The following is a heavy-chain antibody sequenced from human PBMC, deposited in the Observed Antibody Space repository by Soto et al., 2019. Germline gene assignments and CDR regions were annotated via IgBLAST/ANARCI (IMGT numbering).Heavy chain of an antibody. CDR2: ISAYNGNT. D-gene: IGHD6-13*01. J-gene: IGHJ6*02. CDR3: ARVLYRSSWFNYYYGMDV. CDR1: GYTFTSYG. V-gene: IGHV1-18*01. Sequence: ASVKVSCKDSGYTFTSYGIIWVRQAPGQGLEWMGWISAYNGNTNYAQKLQGRVTMTTDTSTSTAYMELRSLRSDDTAVYYCARVLYRSSWFNYYYGMDVWGQGTTVTVSS.